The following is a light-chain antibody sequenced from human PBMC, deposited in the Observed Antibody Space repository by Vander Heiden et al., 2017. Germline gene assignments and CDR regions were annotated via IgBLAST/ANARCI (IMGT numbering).Light chain of an antibody. CDR3: SSYAGSNNPYV. Sequence: QSALTQPPSASGSPGQSVTISCTGTSSDVVAYNYVSRYQQHPGRAPKVMMYEVSQRPSGVPDSYSGSKSGNTASLTVAGLQAEDEADYYCSSYAGSNNPYVFGTGTKVTVL. J-gene: IGLJ1*01. CDR1: SSDVVAYNY. V-gene: IGLV2-8*01. CDR2: EVS.